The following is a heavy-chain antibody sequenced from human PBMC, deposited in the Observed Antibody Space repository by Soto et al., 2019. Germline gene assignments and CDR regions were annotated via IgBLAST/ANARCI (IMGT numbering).Heavy chain of an antibody. CDR3: AKDMEYYDSSGYADY. J-gene: IGHJ4*02. CDR1: GFTFSSYA. D-gene: IGHD3-22*01. Sequence: GGSLRLSCAASGFTFSSYAMSWVRQAPGKGLEWVSAISGSGGSTYCADSVKGRFTISRDNSKNTLYLQMNSLRAEDTAVYYCAKDMEYYDSSGYADYWGQGTLVTVSS. CDR2: ISGSGGST. V-gene: IGHV3-23*01.